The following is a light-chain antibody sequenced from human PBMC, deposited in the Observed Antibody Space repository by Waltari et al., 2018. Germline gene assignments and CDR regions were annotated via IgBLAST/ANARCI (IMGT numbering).Light chain of an antibody. CDR2: DGS. V-gene: IGKV1-NL1*01. CDR3: QHYYVTPLI. Sequence: DIQMPQSPSSLSASVGDRVTITCRASQYIRSSLGWYQQKAGKVPKLLIYDGSRLESGVPSRFSGSGSGTDYTLTINSLQPEDSATYYCQHYYVTPLIFGGGTKVEIK. CDR1: QYIRSS. J-gene: IGKJ4*01.